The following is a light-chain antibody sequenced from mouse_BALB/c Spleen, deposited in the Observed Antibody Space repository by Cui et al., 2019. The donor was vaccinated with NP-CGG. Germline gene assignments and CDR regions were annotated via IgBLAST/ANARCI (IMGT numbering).Light chain of an antibody. Sequence: QAVVTQESALTTSPGETVTLTCRSSTGAVTTSNYANWVKEKPDHLFTGLIGGTNNRAPGVPARFSGSLIGDKAALTITEAQTEDEAIYFCALWYSNHWVFGGGTKLTVL. CDR3: ALWYSNHWV. CDR2: GTN. CDR1: TGAVTTSNY. J-gene: IGLJ1*01. V-gene: IGLV1*01.